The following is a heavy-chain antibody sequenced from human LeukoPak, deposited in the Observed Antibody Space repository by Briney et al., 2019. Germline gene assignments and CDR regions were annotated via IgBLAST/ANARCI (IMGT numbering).Heavy chain of an antibody. V-gene: IGHV4-39*01. CDR3: ARTIAARGGYFDY. CDR2: IYYSGST. D-gene: IGHD6-6*01. Sequence: SETLSLTCTVSGGSISSSSYYWGWIRQPPGKGLEWIGSIYYSGSTYYNPSLKSRVTISVDTSKNQFSLKLSSVTAADTAVYYCARTIAARGGYFDYGGQGTLVTVSS. CDR1: GGSISSSSYY. J-gene: IGHJ4*02.